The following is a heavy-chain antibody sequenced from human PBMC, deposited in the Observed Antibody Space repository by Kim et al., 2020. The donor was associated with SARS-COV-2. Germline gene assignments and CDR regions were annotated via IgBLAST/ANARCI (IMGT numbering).Heavy chain of an antibody. CDR3: ARQQQWLAPLDF. CDR2: IYYSGRT. J-gene: IGHJ4*02. CDR1: GGSISSSSYY. V-gene: IGHV4-39*01. Sequence: SETLSLTCIVSGGSISSSSYYWGWIRQPPGKGLEWIGSIYYSGRTYYNPSLKGRVTISVDTSKNQFSLKLSSVTAADTAVYYCARQQQWLAPLDFWGQGTLVTVSS. D-gene: IGHD6-19*01.